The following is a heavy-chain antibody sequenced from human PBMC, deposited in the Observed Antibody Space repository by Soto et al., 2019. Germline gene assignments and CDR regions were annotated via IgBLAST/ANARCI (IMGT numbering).Heavy chain of an antibody. CDR2: IIPIFGTA. CDR3: ARVDYGGKVWDQHLDY. Sequence: SVKVSCKASGGTFSSYAIIWVRQAPGQGLEWMGGIIPIFGTANYAQKFQGRVTITADESTSTAYMELSSLRSEDTAVYYCARVDYGGKVWDQHLDYWGQGTLVTVSS. D-gene: IGHD4-17*01. CDR1: GGTFSSYA. V-gene: IGHV1-69*13. J-gene: IGHJ4*02.